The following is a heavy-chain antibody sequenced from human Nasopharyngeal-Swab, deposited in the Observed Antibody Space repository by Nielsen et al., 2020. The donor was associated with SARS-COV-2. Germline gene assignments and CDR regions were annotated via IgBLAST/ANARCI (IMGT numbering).Heavy chain of an antibody. D-gene: IGHD3-22*01. CDR3: ARHVDRRYYYDSSGAFDI. Sequence: GGSLRLSCKVSRYSFISYWIGWVRQTPGKGLEWMGIIYPGDSDTRYSPSFQGQVTISADKSISTAYLQWSSLKASDTAMYYCARHVDRRYYYDSSGAFDIWGQGTMVTVSS. CDR1: RYSFISYW. CDR2: IYPGDSDT. J-gene: IGHJ3*02. V-gene: IGHV5-51*01.